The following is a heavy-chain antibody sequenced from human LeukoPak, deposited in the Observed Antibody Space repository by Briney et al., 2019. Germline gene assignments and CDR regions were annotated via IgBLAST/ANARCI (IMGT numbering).Heavy chain of an antibody. J-gene: IGHJ4*02. V-gene: IGHV1-69*05. CDR3: AKEPTGYSSGWYYVDY. D-gene: IGHD6-19*01. CDR2: IIPIFGTA. Sequence: GASVKVSCKASGGTFGSYAISWVRQAPGQGLEWMGGIIPIFGTANYAQKFQGRVTITTDESTSTAYMELSSLRSEDTAVYYCAKEPTGYSSGWYYVDYWGQGTLVTVSS. CDR1: GGTFGSYA.